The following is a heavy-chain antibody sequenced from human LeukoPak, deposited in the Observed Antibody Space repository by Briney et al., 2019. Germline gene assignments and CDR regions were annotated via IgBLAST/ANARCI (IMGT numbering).Heavy chain of an antibody. CDR1: GGSFSGYY. Sequence: SETLSLTCAVYGGSFSGYYWSWIRQPPGKGLEWVGEINHSGSTNYNPSLKSRVTISVDTSKNQFSLKLSSVTAADTAVYYCARAKDYDILTGHFDYWGQGTLVTVSS. D-gene: IGHD3-9*01. CDR2: INHSGST. J-gene: IGHJ4*02. V-gene: IGHV4-34*01. CDR3: ARAKDYDILTGHFDY.